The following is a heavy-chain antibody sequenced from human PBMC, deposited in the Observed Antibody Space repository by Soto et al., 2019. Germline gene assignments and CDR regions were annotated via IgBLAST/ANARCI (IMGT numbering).Heavy chain of an antibody. V-gene: IGHV3-53*01. J-gene: IGHJ6*01. CDR1: GSTGTRNY. CDR2: IYTVGST. CDR3: ASGTGAMDV. Sequence: EVQLVESGGGLIQPGGSLRLSCAVSGSTGTRNYMTWVRQAPGKGLEWVSIIYTVGSTFHADSVKGRFTISRDTSKNTLYLQIKDLRGEDTAIYYCASGTGAMDVWGQGTTVVVST. D-gene: IGHD1-1*01.